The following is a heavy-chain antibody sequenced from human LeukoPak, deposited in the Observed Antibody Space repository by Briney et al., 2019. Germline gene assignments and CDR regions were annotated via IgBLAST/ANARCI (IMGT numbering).Heavy chain of an antibody. Sequence: PETLSLTCAVYGGSFSGYYWSWIRQPPGKGLEWIGEINHSGSTNYNPSLKSRVTISVDTSKNQFSLKLSSVTAADTAVYYCARGIAAAGTYYYYYYMDVWGKGTTVTVSS. CDR1: GGSFSGYY. V-gene: IGHV4-34*01. CDR3: ARGIAAAGTYYYYYYMDV. J-gene: IGHJ6*03. CDR2: INHSGST. D-gene: IGHD6-13*01.